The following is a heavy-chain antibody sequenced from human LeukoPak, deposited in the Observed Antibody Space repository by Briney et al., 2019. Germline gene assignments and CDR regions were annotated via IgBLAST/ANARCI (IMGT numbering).Heavy chain of an antibody. J-gene: IGHJ6*02. CDR1: GGTFSSYA. D-gene: IGHD2-2*02. CDR2: IIPILGIA. CDR3: ARSYCSSTSCYISRSYGLAYGRTGYYYYYGMDV. Sequence: PAASVKVSCKASGGTFSSYAISWVRQAPGQGLEWMGRIIPILGIANYAQKFQGRVTITADKSTSTAYMELSSLRSEDTAVYYCARSYCSSTSCYISRSYGLAYGRTGYYYYYGMDVWGQGTTVTVSS. V-gene: IGHV1-69*04.